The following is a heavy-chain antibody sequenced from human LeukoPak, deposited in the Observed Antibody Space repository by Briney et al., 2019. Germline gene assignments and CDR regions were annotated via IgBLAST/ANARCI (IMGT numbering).Heavy chain of an antibody. Sequence: SETLSLTCTVSGGSISGYYWSWIRQPPGKGLEWIGYIYYSGSTNYNPSLKSRVTISLDTSKSQFSLKLRSVTAADTAIYYCARRLVRPPFYYLDVWGNGTMVTISS. D-gene: IGHD6-13*01. CDR2: IYYSGST. CDR3: ARRLVRPPFYYLDV. CDR1: GGSISGYY. J-gene: IGHJ6*03. V-gene: IGHV4-59*12.